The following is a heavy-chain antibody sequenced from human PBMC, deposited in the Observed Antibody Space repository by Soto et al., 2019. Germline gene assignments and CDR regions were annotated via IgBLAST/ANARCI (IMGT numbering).Heavy chain of an antibody. D-gene: IGHD1-26*01. CDR1: GFSISDYG. CDR2: ISYDGSNT. J-gene: IGHJ6*02. Sequence: GGSLRLSCAASGFSISDYGMEWVRQAPGKGLEWVAFISYDGSNTYYADSVKGRFTISRDNSKDTLFLQMTGLRREDTAVYYCAKGAGDRLSLGMDVWGQGTTVTVYS. V-gene: IGHV3-30*18. CDR3: AKGAGDRLSLGMDV.